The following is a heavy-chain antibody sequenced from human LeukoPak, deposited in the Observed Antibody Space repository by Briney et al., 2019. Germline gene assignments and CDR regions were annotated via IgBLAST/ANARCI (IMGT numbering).Heavy chain of an antibody. Sequence: SETLSLTCTVSGGSISSYYWSWIRQPPGKGLEWIGYIYYSGSTNYNPSLKSRVTISVDTSKNQFSLKLSSVTAADTAVYYCARRRTVTTLHQFDYWGQGTLVTVSS. D-gene: IGHD4-17*01. CDR1: GGSISSYY. CDR2: IYYSGST. V-gene: IGHV4-59*08. CDR3: ARRRTVTTLHQFDY. J-gene: IGHJ4*02.